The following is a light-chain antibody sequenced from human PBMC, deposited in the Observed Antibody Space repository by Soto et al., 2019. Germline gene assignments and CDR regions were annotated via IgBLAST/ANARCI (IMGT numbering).Light chain of an antibody. CDR3: SLYTSSVV. CDR1: SSDVGSYNR. V-gene: IGLV2-18*01. Sequence: QSALTQPPSVSGSPGQSVTISCTGTSSDVGSYNRVSWYQQPPGTAPKLMIYEVSNRPSGVPDRFSGSKSGNTASLTISGLQAEDEADYYCSLYTSSVVFGGGTKLTVL. J-gene: IGLJ2*01. CDR2: EVS.